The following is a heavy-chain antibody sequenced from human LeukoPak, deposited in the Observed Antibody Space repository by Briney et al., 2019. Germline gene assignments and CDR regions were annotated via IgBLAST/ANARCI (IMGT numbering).Heavy chain of an antibody. CDR3: ARQAHYLDAFDI. Sequence: SETLSLTCSVSGDSINSRNHYWGWIRQTPGKGLEWIGSVYYNGSTFFNPSLKNRVTISVDTPKNQFSLNMISVTAADTAVYYCARQAHYLDAFDIWGQGTMVSVSS. D-gene: IGHD3-10*01. CDR2: VYYNGST. J-gene: IGHJ3*02. CDR1: GDSINSRNHY. V-gene: IGHV4-39*01.